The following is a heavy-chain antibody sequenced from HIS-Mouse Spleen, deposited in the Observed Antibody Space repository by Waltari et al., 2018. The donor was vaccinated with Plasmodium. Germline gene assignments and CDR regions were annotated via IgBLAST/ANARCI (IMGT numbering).Heavy chain of an antibody. V-gene: IGHV4-31*03. CDR2: IYYSGST. D-gene: IGHD1-26*01. Sequence: QVQLQESGPGLVKPSQTLSLTCSVSGGSISSGGYYWSWIRQHPGKGLEWIGYIYYSGSTSYNPSCKSRVTISVDTSKNQFSLKVNSVTSADTAVYYCARWVGNWFDPWGQGTLVTVSS. J-gene: IGHJ5*02. CDR1: GGSISSGGYY. CDR3: ARWVGNWFDP.